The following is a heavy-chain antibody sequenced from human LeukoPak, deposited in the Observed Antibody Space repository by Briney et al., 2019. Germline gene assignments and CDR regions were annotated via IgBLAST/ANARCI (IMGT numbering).Heavy chain of an antibody. CDR2: SDPEDGET. CDR3: ATVGATPAEYFQH. Sequence: ASVKVSCTVSGYTLTELSMHWVRQAPGKGLEWMGGSDPEDGETIYAQKFQGRVTMTEDTSTDTAYMELSSLRSEDTAVYYCATVGATPAEYFQHWGQGTLVTVSS. J-gene: IGHJ1*01. D-gene: IGHD1-26*01. V-gene: IGHV1-24*01. CDR1: GYTLTELS.